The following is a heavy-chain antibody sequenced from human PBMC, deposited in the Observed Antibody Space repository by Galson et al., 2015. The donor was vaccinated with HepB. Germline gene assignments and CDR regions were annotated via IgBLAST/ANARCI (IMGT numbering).Heavy chain of an antibody. V-gene: IGHV3-72*01. CDR2: IRNKANSYTT. CDR3: TRDDYVRTDAFDI. D-gene: IGHD4-17*01. J-gene: IGHJ3*02. Sequence: SLRLSCAASGFTFSDYYMDWVRQAPGKGLEWVGRIRNKANSYTTEYAASVKGRFTISRDGSKNTLYPQMNSLKTEDTAVYYCTRDDYVRTDAFDIWGQGTLVTVSS. CDR1: GFTFSDYY.